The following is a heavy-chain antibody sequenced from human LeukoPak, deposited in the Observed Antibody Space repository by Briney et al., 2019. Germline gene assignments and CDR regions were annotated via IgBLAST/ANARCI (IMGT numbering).Heavy chain of an antibody. V-gene: IGHV1-2*02. J-gene: IGHJ4*02. D-gene: IGHD4-23*01. CDR2: INPNSGGT. CDR1: GYTFTGYY. CDR3: ARKPGGDYGGNLDY. Sequence: ASVKVSCKASGYTFTGYYMHWVRQAPGQGLEWMGWINPNSGGTNYAQKFQGRVTMTRDTSTSTAYMELSSLRSDDTAVYYCARKPGGDYGGNLDYWGQGTLVTVPS.